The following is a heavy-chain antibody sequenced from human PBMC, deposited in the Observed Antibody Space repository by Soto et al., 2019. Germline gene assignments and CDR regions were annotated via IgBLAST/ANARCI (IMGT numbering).Heavy chain of an antibody. CDR3: AGGPSPYTSGSFDD. V-gene: IGHV3-30-3*01. CDR1: GFTFSNYA. Sequence: QVQLMESGGGVVQPGRSLRLSCAASGFTFSNYAMQWVRQAPGKGLEWVAVISSDGSEKYYADSVKGRFTISRDNSKNTLYLQMNSLRAGDTAVYYCAGGPSPYTSGSFDDRGQGALVTVSS. CDR2: ISSDGSEK. J-gene: IGHJ4*02. D-gene: IGHD3-10*01.